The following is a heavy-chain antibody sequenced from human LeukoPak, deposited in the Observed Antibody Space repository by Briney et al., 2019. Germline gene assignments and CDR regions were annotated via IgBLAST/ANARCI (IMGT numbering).Heavy chain of an antibody. CDR2: INQDGSVT. J-gene: IGHJ1*01. D-gene: IGHD2-8*01. CDR3: ATDVLNGYFEN. V-gene: IGHV3-7*01. CDR1: GFTFSHKW. Sequence: PGGSLRLSCVDSGFTFSHKWMTWIRQTPGKGLEFLTNINQDGSVTNYADSVRGRFVTSRDNAKSSLYLQMDNLRAEDTAVYYCATDVLNGYFENWGQGTLVTVSS.